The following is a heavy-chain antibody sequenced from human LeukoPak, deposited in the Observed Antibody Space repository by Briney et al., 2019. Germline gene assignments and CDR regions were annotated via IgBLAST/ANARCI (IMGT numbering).Heavy chain of an antibody. CDR2: ISGSGGST. J-gene: IGHJ4*02. CDR3: ARAVQIYKKDY. Sequence: QPGGSLRLSCAASGFTFSSYAMSWVRQPPGKGLESVSAISGSGGSTYYADSVKGRFTISRDNSKNTLYLQMNSLRAEDTAVYYCARAVQIYKKDYWGQGTLVTVSS. V-gene: IGHV3-23*01. D-gene: IGHD1-1*01. CDR1: GFTFSSYA.